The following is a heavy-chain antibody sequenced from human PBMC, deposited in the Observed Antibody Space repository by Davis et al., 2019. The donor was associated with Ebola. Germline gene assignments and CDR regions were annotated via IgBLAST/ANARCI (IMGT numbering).Heavy chain of an antibody. V-gene: IGHV3-21*01. CDR1: GFTFSSYS. CDR3: ARDHDSSGYYVEYFDY. J-gene: IGHJ4*02. Sequence: GGSLRLSCAASGFTFSSYSMNWVRQAPGKGLEWVSSISSSSGYIYYADSVKGRFTISRDNAKNSLYLQMNSLRAEDTAVYYCARDHDSSGYYVEYFDYWGQGTLVTVSS. CDR2: ISSSSGYI. D-gene: IGHD3-22*01.